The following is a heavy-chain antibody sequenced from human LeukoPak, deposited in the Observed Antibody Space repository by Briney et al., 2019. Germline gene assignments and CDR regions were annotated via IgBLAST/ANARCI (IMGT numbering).Heavy chain of an antibody. CDR1: GFTFSSYS. CDR3: ARGRASVVYFDY. J-gene: IGHJ4*02. Sequence: GGSLRLSCAASGFTFSSYSMNWVRQAPGKGLEWVSSICSSSSYIYYADSVKGRFTISRDNAKNSLYLQMNSLRAEDTAVYYCARGRASVVYFDYWGQGTLVTVSS. V-gene: IGHV3-21*01. D-gene: IGHD2-15*01. CDR2: ICSSSSYI.